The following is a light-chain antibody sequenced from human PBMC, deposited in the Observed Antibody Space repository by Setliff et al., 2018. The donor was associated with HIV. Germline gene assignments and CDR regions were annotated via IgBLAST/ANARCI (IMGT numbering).Light chain of an antibody. CDR3: WSYAGSSWV. CDR2: DVT. J-gene: IGLJ1*01. V-gene: IGLV2-11*01. CDR1: SSDVGAYNY. Sequence: QSVLTQPRSVSGSPGQSVAISCTGTSSDVGAYNYVSWYQQHPGKAPKLMIYDVTNRPSGVPDRFSGSKSGNTASLTISGLQADDEADYYCWSYAGSSWVFGTGTKGHRP.